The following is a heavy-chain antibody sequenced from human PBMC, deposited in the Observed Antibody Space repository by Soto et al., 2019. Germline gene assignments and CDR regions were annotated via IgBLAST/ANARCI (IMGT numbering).Heavy chain of an antibody. CDR3: ARVLPGIAAAYDAFDV. V-gene: IGHV4-61*01. CDR1: GGSVVSGSYY. D-gene: IGHD6-25*01. Sequence: QVQVQESGPGLLRPSETLSATCHVSGGSVVSGSYYWTWIRQPPGMGLEWIGYIYYDGDTNYNSSLKSRVTISIDTPKNEISLALRSVTAADTALYYCARVLPGIAAAYDAFDVWGQGALVTVSS. J-gene: IGHJ3*01. CDR2: IYYDGDT.